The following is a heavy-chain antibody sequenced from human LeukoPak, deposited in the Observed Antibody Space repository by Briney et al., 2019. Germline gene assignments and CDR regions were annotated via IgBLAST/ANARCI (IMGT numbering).Heavy chain of an antibody. CDR1: GYTFTSYG. CDR3: ARYHSGSYSTPDY. Sequence: ASMKVSCKASGYTFTSYGISWVRQAPGQRLEWMGWISAYNGSTNYAQKLQGRVTMTTDTSTSTAYMELRSLRADDTAVYYCARYHSGSYSTPDYWGQGTLVTVSS. CDR2: ISAYNGST. J-gene: IGHJ4*02. D-gene: IGHD1-26*01. V-gene: IGHV1-18*01.